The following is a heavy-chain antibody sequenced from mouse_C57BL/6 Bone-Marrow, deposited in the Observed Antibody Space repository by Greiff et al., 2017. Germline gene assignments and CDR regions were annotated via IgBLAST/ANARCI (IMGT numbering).Heavy chain of an antibody. CDR2: IYPGGGYT. Sequence: QVQLKESGAELVRPGTSVKMSCKASGYTFTNYWIGWAKQRPGHGLEWIGDIYPGGGYTNYNEKFKGKATLTAAKSSSTAYMQFSSLTSEDSAIYYCARLAWVFDYWGQGTTLTVSS. D-gene: IGHD4-1*01. CDR3: ARLAWVFDY. J-gene: IGHJ2*01. CDR1: GYTFTNYW. V-gene: IGHV1-63*01.